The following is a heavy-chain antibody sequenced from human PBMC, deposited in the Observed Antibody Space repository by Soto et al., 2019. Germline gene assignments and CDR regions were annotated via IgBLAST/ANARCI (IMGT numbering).Heavy chain of an antibody. Sequence: EVQLVESGGGLVQPGGSLRLSCAASEFTFSGRSVHWVRQAPGKGLVWVSGIDKVGTDSTYADSVKGRFTSSRANAKNTVYLQMNSLRVEEKAVYYCARGWFGPDVWGKGTTVTVSS. CDR3: ARGWFGPDV. CDR1: EFTFSGRS. D-gene: IGHD3-10*01. CDR2: IDKVGTDS. J-gene: IGHJ6*03. V-gene: IGHV3-74*01.